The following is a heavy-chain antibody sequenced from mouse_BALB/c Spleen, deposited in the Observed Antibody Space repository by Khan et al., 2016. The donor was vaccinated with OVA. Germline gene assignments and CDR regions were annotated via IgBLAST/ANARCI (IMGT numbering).Heavy chain of an antibody. CDR1: GFSLSDYG. Sequence: QVQLKESGPGLVAPSQSLSITCTVSGFSLSDYGVSWIRQPPGKGLEWLGVIWGGGSTYYNSALKSRLSISKDHSKSQVFLKMNSLQTDDTAMYYCAKGLWSYYFALDYWGQGTSVTVSS. D-gene: IGHD1-1*02. J-gene: IGHJ4*01. CDR3: AKGLWSYYFALDY. V-gene: IGHV2-6-5*01. CDR2: IWGGGST.